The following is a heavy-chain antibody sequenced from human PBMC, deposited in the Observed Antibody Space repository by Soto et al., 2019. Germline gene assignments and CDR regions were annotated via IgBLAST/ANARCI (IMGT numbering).Heavy chain of an antibody. Sequence: SVNVSCKASGGTFSSYAISWVRQAPGQGLEWMGGIIPIFGTANYAQKFQGRVTITADESTSTAYMELSSLRSEDTAVYYCARALGYSICRALYYYYRMDVWGQGNTVIVS. D-gene: IGHD6-13*01. CDR2: IIPIFGTA. CDR3: ARALGYSICRALYYYYRMDV. V-gene: IGHV1-69*13. J-gene: IGHJ6*02. CDR1: GGTFSSYA.